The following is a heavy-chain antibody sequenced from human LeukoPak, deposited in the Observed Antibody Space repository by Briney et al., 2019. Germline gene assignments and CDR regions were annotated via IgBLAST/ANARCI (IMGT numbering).Heavy chain of an antibody. Sequence: GGSLRLSCAASGFTFSSYAMHWVRQAPGKGLEWVAVISYDGSNKYYADSVKGRFTISRDNSKNTLYLQMNSLRAEDTAVYYCAKDQIAAGLYWGQGTLVTVSS. J-gene: IGHJ4*02. CDR3: AKDQIAAGLY. V-gene: IGHV3-30*04. CDR2: ISYDGSNK. D-gene: IGHD6-13*01. CDR1: GFTFSSYA.